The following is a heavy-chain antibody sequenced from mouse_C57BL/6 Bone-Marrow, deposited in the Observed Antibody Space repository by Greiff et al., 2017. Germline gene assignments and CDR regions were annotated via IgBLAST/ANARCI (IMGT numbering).Heavy chain of an antibody. V-gene: IGHV1-50*01. Sequence: VQLQQPGAELVKPGASVKLSCKASGYTFTSYWMQWVKQRPGQGLEWIGEIDPSDSYTNYNQKFKGKATLTVDTSSSTAYMQLSSLTSEDSAVYYCARVTTVVAYYAMDYWGQGTSVTVSS. J-gene: IGHJ4*01. CDR1: GYTFTSYW. D-gene: IGHD1-1*01. CDR3: ARVTTVVAYYAMDY. CDR2: IDPSDSYT.